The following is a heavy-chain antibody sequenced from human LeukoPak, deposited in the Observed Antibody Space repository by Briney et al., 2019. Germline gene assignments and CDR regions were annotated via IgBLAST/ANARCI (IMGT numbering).Heavy chain of an antibody. Sequence: SETLSLTCTVSGGSISSSSYYWGWIRQPPGKGLEWIGSIYYSGSIYYNPSLKSRVTISVDTSKNQFSLKLSSVTAADTAVYYCAVRTGYYYYGMDVWGQGTTVTVSS. CDR1: GGSISSSSYY. CDR3: AVRTGYYYYGMDV. CDR2: IYYSGSI. D-gene: IGHD1-1*01. J-gene: IGHJ6*02. V-gene: IGHV4-39*01.